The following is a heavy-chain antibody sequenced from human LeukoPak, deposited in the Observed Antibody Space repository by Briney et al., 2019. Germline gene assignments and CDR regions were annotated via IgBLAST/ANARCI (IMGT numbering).Heavy chain of an antibody. V-gene: IGHV3-48*01. J-gene: IGHJ5*02. Sequence: GGSLRLSCAVSGFTFSDYSMNWVRQAPGRGLECLSYITHDGKTTWYTDSVKGRFTISRDNAKNSLYLQMNNLRVEDTAVYYCASRSINWYNGNNWFDPWDQGTLVTVSS. CDR1: GFTFSDYS. CDR2: ITHDGKTT. CDR3: ASRSINWYNGNNWFDP. D-gene: IGHD6-13*01.